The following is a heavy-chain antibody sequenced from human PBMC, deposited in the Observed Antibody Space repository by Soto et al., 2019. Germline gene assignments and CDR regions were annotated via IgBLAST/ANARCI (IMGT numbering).Heavy chain of an antibody. Sequence: QLQLQESGPGLVKPSETLSLTCTVSGGSISSSSYYWGLLRQPPGKGLEWIGSIYYSGSTYYNPSLKSRVNISVDTSKTQFSMTLSAVTAADTAVYYCARHTEGDYGYYYYYMDVWGKGTTVTVSS. CDR3: ARHTEGDYGYYYYYMDV. V-gene: IGHV4-39*01. D-gene: IGHD4-17*01. J-gene: IGHJ6*03. CDR2: IYYSGST. CDR1: GGSISSSSYY.